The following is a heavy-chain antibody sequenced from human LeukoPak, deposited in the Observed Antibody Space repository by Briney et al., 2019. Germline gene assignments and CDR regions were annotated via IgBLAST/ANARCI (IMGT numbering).Heavy chain of an antibody. Sequence: SETLSLTCTVSGGSISSGSYYWGWIRQPPGKGLEWIGSIYYSGSTYYNPSLKSRVTISVDTSKNQFSLKLSSVTAADTAVYYCARGGYYYDSSGPPDYWGQGTLVTVSS. CDR1: GGSISSGSYY. V-gene: IGHV4-39*07. CDR2: IYYSGST. CDR3: ARGGYYYDSSGPPDY. J-gene: IGHJ4*02. D-gene: IGHD3-22*01.